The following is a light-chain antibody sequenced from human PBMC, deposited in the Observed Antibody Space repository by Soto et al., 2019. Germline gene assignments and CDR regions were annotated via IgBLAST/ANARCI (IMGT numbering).Light chain of an antibody. J-gene: IGKJ3*01. CDR1: LRVSCD. Sequence: EIVMTQSPATLSVSPGERATLSSRASLRVSCDSAWFQQTPGQPPRLFIYGASTRASGIPARFDGSGSRTEFSPTISRPQSKDFAVYYCQQYSKWAPITSGTGTKVDIK. CDR3: QQYSKWAPIT. V-gene: IGKV3-15*01. CDR2: GAS.